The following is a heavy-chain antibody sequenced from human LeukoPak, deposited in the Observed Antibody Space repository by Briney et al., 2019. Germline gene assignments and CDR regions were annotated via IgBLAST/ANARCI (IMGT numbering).Heavy chain of an antibody. Sequence: SVKVSCKASGGTFGSYAISWVRQAPGQGLEWMGGIIPIFGTANYAQEFQGRVTITADKSTSTAYMELSSLRSEDTAVYYCAKTYYYDSSGYYLFDYWGQGTLVTVSS. J-gene: IGHJ4*02. CDR2: IIPIFGTA. V-gene: IGHV1-69*06. CDR3: AKTYYYDSSGYYLFDY. D-gene: IGHD3-22*01. CDR1: GGTFGSYA.